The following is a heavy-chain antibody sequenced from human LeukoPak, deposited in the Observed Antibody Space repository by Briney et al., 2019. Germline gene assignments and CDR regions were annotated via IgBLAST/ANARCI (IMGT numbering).Heavy chain of an antibody. V-gene: IGHV3-23*01. J-gene: IGHJ6*03. CDR3: AKMAVMTRQVYYMDV. D-gene: IGHD2/OR15-2a*01. CDR1: GFSVSTTY. Sequence: PGGSLRLSCTASGFSVSTTYMTWVRQAPGKGLEWVSAISGGGGGTTYYAESVKGRFTVSRDNSKNTLYLQMDGLRAEDTAVYYCAKMAVMTRQVYYMDVWGKGATVTVSS. CDR2: ISGGGGGTT.